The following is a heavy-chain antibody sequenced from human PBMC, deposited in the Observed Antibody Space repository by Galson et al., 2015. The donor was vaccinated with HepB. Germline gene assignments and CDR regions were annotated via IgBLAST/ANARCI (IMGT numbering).Heavy chain of an antibody. V-gene: IGHV3-21*01. CDR2: ISSSSSYI. Sequence: SLRLSCAASGFTFSSYSMNWVRQAPGKGLVWVSSISSSSSYIYYADSVKGRFTISRDNAKNSLFLQMNSLRAEDTAVYYCARDRGYCSSTSCYTVLDYWGQGTLVTVSS. D-gene: IGHD2-2*02. CDR1: GFTFSSYS. CDR3: ARDRGYCSSTSCYTVLDY. J-gene: IGHJ4*02.